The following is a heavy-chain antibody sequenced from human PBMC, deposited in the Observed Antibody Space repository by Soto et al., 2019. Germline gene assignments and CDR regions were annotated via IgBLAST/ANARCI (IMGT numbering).Heavy chain of an antibody. Sequence: QITLKESGPTLVKPTQTLTLTCTFSGFSLSTSGVGVGWIRQPPGKALEWLALIYWDDDKRYSPSLKSRLTITKDTSKNQVVLTITNMDPVDTATYYCNSRIVATIFPLSYFAYWGQGTLVTVSS. CDR1: GFSLSTSGVG. CDR3: NSRIVATIFPLSYFAY. V-gene: IGHV2-5*02. CDR2: IYWDDDK. D-gene: IGHD5-12*01. J-gene: IGHJ4*02.